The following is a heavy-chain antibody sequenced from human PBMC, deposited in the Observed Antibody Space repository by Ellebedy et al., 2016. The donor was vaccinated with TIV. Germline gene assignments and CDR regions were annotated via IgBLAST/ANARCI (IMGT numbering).Heavy chain of an antibody. CDR3: ARTLTRIRGVLIGSFFDL. CDR1: RGSLNSGGYS. Sequence: SETLSLTXAVSRGSLNSGGYSWSWVRQAPGKGLEWLGYIRPNGHTYHSPSLESRVTLSVDTSKNQFSLHLTSVTAADTAVHYCARTLTRIRGVLIGSFFDLWGRGTPVNVSS. D-gene: IGHD3-10*01. CDR2: IRPNGHT. J-gene: IGHJ2*01. V-gene: IGHV4-30-2*01.